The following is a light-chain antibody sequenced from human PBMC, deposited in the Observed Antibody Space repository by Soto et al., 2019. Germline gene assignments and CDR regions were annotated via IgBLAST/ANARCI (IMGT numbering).Light chain of an antibody. CDR3: QQYNSYS. J-gene: IGKJ1*01. CDR2: GAS. V-gene: IGKV3D-15*01. CDR1: QSVGSD. Sequence: EIVMTQSPATLSVSPGERATLSCRASQSVGSDLAWYQQNPGQAPRLLIFGASSRATGIPDRFSGSGSGTEFTLTISSLQPDDFATYYCQQYNSYSFGQGTKVDNK.